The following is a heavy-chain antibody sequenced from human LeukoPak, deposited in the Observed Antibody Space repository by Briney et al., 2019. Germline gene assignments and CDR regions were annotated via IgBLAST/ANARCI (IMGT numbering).Heavy chain of an antibody. D-gene: IGHD2-21*02. CDR3: ARTYCGGDCRGYYYHYYMDV. V-gene: IGHV4-61*02. CDR2: IYTSGST. CDR1: GDSISSGNYY. Sequence: SETLSLTCTVSGDSISSGNYYWSWIRQPAGKGLEWIGRIYTSGSTNYNPSLKSRVTISVDTSKNQFSLRLNSVTAADTAVYYCARTYCGGDCRGYYYHYYMDVWGKGTTVTVSS. J-gene: IGHJ6*03.